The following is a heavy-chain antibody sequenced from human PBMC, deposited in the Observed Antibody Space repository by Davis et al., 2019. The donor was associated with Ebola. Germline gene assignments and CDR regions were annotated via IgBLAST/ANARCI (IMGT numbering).Heavy chain of an antibody. Sequence: MPSETLSLTCAVYGGSFSGYYWSWIRQPPGKGLEWIGDINHSGSTNYNPSLKSRVTISVDTSKNQFSLKLSSVTAADTAVYYCARGDDYPFYMDVWGKGTTVTVSS. CDR1: GGSFSGYY. CDR2: INHSGST. J-gene: IGHJ6*04. D-gene: IGHD3-16*01. CDR3: ARGDDYPFYMDV. V-gene: IGHV4-34*01.